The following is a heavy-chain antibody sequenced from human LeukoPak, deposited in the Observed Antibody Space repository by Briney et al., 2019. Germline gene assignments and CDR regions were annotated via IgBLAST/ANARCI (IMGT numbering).Heavy chain of an antibody. V-gene: IGHV3-9*01. CDR1: GFTFDDYA. CDR3: ASDLAPSQY. Sequence: GGSLRLSCAASGFTFDDYAMHWVRQAPGKGLEWVSGISWNSGSIGYADSVKGRFTISRDNAKNSLYLQMNSLRAEDTAVYYCASDLAPSQYWGQGTLVTVSS. J-gene: IGHJ4*02. CDR2: ISWNSGSI.